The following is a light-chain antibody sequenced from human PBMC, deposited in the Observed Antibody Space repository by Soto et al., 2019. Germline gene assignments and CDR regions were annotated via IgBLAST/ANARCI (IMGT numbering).Light chain of an antibody. V-gene: IGKV1-9*01. J-gene: IGKJ1*01. CDR1: QGISSY. CDR3: QQYDTYWT. CDR2: GAS. Sequence: DIQLTQSPSFLSASVGDRVTITCRASQGISSYLAWYQQKPGTAPKLLIYGASTLQSGVPSRFSGSRSGTDYTLTISSLQPGDFATYYCQQYDTYWTFGQGTKVDIK.